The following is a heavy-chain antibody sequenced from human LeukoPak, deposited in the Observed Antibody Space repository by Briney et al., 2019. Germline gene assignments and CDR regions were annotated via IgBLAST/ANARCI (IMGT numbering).Heavy chain of an antibody. CDR1: GFIVSSNY. V-gene: IGHV3-66*02. D-gene: IGHD6-19*01. CDR3: AGQWLILDYDYGMDV. CDR2: IYSGGST. J-gene: IGHJ6*02. Sequence: GWSLRLSYPASGFIVSSNYLSRVRQPPGTGLEGVSVIYSGGSTYYADSVKGRFTISRDNSKNTLYLQMNSLRVEDTAVYYCAGQWLILDYDYGMDVWGQGTTVTVSS.